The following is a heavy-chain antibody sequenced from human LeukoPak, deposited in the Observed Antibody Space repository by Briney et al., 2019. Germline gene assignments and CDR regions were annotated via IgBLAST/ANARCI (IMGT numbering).Heavy chain of an antibody. CDR1: GYSFTSYW. CDR2: IYPGDSDT. V-gene: IGHV5-51*01. D-gene: IGHD1-7*01. CDR3: ARHVGGYKWDYGHDYFDGMGV. J-gene: IGHJ6*04. Sequence: GESLQISCKGSGYSFTSYWIGGARQMPGTGLEWMGIIYPGDSDTSYSPSFQGQVTISAYKSISTAYLQFSSVKASDTAMYYCARHVGGYKWDYGHDYFDGMGVWGKGTRVIVSA.